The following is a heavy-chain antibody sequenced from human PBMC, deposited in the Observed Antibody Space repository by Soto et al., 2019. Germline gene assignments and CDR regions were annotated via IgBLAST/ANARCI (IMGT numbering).Heavy chain of an antibody. CDR2: ISYSGGA. D-gene: IGHD3-9*01. V-gene: IGHV4-59*01. J-gene: IGHJ4*02. CDR1: GGSINNYY. Sequence: PSETLSLTCIVSGGSINNYYWSWIRQPPGKGLEWIGYISYSGGANYNPSLNSRVTISLDTSKNQFSLMLSSVTAADTAVYYCARGERLGLDDWGQGTLVTVSS. CDR3: ARGERLGLDD.